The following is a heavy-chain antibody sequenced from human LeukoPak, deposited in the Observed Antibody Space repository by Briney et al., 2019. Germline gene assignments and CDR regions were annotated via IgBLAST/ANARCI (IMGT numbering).Heavy chain of an antibody. CDR3: ARARDDSIGSRWFDP. CDR2: IKPSGGTT. Sequence: ASVKVSCKASGYTFTSYQMHWVRQALGQGLEWMGTIKPSGGTTTYAQKFQGRVTMTWDTSTSTVYLELSTLRSEDTAVYYCARARDDSIGSRWFDPWGQGTLVTVSS. V-gene: IGHV1-46*01. J-gene: IGHJ5*02. CDR1: GYTFTSYQ. D-gene: IGHD3-22*01.